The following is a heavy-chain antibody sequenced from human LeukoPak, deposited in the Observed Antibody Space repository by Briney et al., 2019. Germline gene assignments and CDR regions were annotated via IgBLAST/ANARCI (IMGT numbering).Heavy chain of an antibody. CDR1: GFTFSSYE. CDR3: ARDRSTVAAWVDY. V-gene: IGHV3-48*03. CDR2: ISGSGSTI. J-gene: IGHJ4*02. Sequence: GGSLRLSCAASGFTFSSYEMNWVRQAPGKGLEWVSYISGSGSTIYYAYSVKGRFTISRDNAKNSLYLQMNSLRAEDTAVYYCARDRSTVAAWVDYWGQGTLVTVSS. D-gene: IGHD4-23*01.